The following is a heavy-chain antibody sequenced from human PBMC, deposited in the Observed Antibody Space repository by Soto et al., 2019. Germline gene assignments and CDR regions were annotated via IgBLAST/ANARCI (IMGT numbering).Heavy chain of an antibody. CDR2: IYYSGST. CDR3: ARQPGYAGYSGYFDY. Sequence: SETLSLTCTVSGGSISSGDYYWSWIRQPPGKGLEWIGSIYYSGSTYYNPSLKSRVTISVDTSKNQFSLKLSSVTAADTAVYYCARQPGYAGYSGYFDYWGQGTLVTVSS. J-gene: IGHJ4*02. V-gene: IGHV4-39*01. D-gene: IGHD1-26*01. CDR1: GGSISSGDYY.